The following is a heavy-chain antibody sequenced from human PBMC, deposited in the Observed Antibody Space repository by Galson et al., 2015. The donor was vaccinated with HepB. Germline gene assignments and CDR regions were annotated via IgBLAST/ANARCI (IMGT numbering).Heavy chain of an antibody. V-gene: IGHV1-3*01. CDR3: ARGYDYVWGSYLNDAFDI. CDR2: INAGNGNT. Sequence: SVKVSCKASGYTFTSYAMHWVRQAPGQRLEWMGWINAGNGNTKYSQKFQGRDTITRDTSASTAYMELSSLRSEDTAVYYCARGYDYVWGSYLNDAFDIWGQGTMVTVSS. J-gene: IGHJ3*02. D-gene: IGHD3-16*02. CDR1: GYTFTSYA.